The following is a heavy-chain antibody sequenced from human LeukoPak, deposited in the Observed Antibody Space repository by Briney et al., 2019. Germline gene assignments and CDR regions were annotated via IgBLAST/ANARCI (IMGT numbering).Heavy chain of an antibody. Sequence: GASVKVSCTASGYTFNNHYMYWVRQAPGQGLEWMGVINPSGGSTSYAQKFQGRVTMTRDTSTRTVYMEVNSLRSEDTAVYYCARGIVGAYCGGDCPNWFDPWGQGTLVTVSS. CDR1: GYTFNNHY. J-gene: IGHJ5*02. CDR2: INPSGGST. CDR3: ARGIVGAYCGGDCPNWFDP. D-gene: IGHD2-21*02. V-gene: IGHV1-46*02.